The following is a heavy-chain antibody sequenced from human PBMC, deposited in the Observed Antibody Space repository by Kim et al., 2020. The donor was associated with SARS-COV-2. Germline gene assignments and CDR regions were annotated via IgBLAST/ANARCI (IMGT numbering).Heavy chain of an antibody. CDR1: GGSISGGC. J-gene: IGHJ4*02. D-gene: IGHD3-22*01. CDR3: ARASTDYYDSSGLFDS. CDR2: VCHSGST. Sequence: SETLSLTCTVSGGSISGGCWSWIRQPPGKRLEWIGYVCHSGSTFYHYSLKSRVTISLDLSKTQSSLRLSSVTAADTAVYFCARASTDYYDSSGLFDSWGQGTLVTVSS. V-gene: IGHV4-59*01.